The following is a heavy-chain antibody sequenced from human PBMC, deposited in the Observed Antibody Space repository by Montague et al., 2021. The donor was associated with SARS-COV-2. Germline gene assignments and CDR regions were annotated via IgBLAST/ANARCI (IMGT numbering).Heavy chain of an antibody. CDR1: GFTFSSYG. CDR2: IWYDGSNK. J-gene: IGHJ3*02. Sequence: SMRPSCXASGFTFSSYGMHWVRQAPGKGLEWVAVIWYDGSNKYYXDSVKGRFTISRDNSKNTLYLQMNSLRAEDTAVYYCAREGKGYCSTTSCQTAFDIWGQGTMVTVSS. V-gene: IGHV3-33*01. D-gene: IGHD2-2*01. CDR3: AREGKGYCSTTSCQTAFDI.